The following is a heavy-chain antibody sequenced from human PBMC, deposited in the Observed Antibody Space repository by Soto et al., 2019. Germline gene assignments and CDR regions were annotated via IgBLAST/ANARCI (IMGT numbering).Heavy chain of an antibody. CDR1: GYPVTAYY. CDR2: INPATGAA. V-gene: IGHV1-2*02. J-gene: IGHJ3*02. CDR3: ARGGGVGVAGSAAFDM. D-gene: IGHD3-3*01. Sequence: QLHLVQSGAVVKKPGASVTVSCSASGYPVTAYYMHWVRQAPGRGLEWMGGINPATGAAKYTQTLQGRVTMPRDTSMSTVFMELGGLTSEDTDVFYCARGGGVGVAGSAAFDMWGQGTLVTVSS.